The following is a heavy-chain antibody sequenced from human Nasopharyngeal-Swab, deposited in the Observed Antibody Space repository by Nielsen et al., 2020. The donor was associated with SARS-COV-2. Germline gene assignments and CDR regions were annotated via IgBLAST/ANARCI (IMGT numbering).Heavy chain of an antibody. CDR2: ISSSSSTI. Sequence: WIPQPPGKGLEWVSYISSSSSTIYYADSVKGRFTISRDNAKNSLYLQMNSLRDEDTAVYYCARDRYSSSWYPYWYFDLWGRGTLVTVSS. CDR3: ARDRYSSSWYPYWYFDL. D-gene: IGHD6-13*01. V-gene: IGHV3-48*02. J-gene: IGHJ2*01.